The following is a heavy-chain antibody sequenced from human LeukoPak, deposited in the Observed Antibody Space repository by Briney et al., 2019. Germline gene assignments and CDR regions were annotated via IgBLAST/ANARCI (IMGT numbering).Heavy chain of an antibody. CDR1: GFTFSSYA. V-gene: IGHV3-30*04. J-gene: IGHJ4*02. CDR3: ARSGQYSSGWSDY. Sequence: GGSLRLSCAASGFTFSSYAMHWVRQAPGKGLEWVAVISYEGSNKYYADSVKGRFTISRDNSKHTLYLQMNSLRAEDTAVYYCARSGQYSSGWSDYWGQGTLVTVSS. D-gene: IGHD6-19*01. CDR2: ISYEGSNK.